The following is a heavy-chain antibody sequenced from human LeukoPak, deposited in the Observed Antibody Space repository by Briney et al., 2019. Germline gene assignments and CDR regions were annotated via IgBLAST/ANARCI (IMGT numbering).Heavy chain of an antibody. CDR2: ISSNSSTI. CDR1: GFTFSSYS. D-gene: IGHD3-9*01. J-gene: IGHJ4*02. CDR3: ARGELRYFDWLPPTFDC. V-gene: IGHV3-48*04. Sequence: GASLRLSYAASGFTFSSYSMNWVRQAPGKGLEWISYISSNSSTIYYADSVKGRFTISRNNAKNSPYLQMNSLRAEDTAVYYCARGELRYFDWLPPTFDCWGQGTLVTVSS.